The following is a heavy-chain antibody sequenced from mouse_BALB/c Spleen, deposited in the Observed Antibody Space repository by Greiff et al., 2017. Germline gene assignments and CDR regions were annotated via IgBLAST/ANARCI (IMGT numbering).Heavy chain of an antibody. J-gene: IGHJ4*01. CDR2: IWAGGST. Sequence: QVQLKESGPGLVAPSQSLSITCTVSGFSLTSYGVHWVRQPPGKGLEWLGVIWAGGSTNYNSALMSRLSISKDNSKSQVFLKMNSLQTDDTAMYYCARGPSLLRLRPYAMDYWGQGTSVTVSS. CDR3: ARGPSLLRLRPYAMDY. D-gene: IGHD1-2*01. CDR1: GFSLTSYG. V-gene: IGHV2-9*02.